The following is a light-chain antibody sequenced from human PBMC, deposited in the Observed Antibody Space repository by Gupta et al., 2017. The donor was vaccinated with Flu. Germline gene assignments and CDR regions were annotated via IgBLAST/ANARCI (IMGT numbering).Light chain of an antibody. J-gene: IGLJ3*02. CDR3: QTDDSSNQRV. CDR1: SGSVATYY. V-gene: IGLV6-57*01. Sequence: FMLTQPHSVSASPGKTVTISCTRSSGSVATYYVQWYRQRPGSSPTTVICAHNQRPSGVPDRFSGSIDISSNSASLTISGLKTEDEADYYCQTDDSSNQRVFGGGTKLTVL. CDR2: AHN.